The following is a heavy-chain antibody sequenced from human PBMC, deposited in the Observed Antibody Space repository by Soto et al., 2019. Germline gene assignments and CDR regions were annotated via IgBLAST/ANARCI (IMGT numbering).Heavy chain of an antibody. D-gene: IGHD2-15*01. CDR3: ARQGCSGGSCYSGDYYYYMDV. CDR2: IYYSGST. V-gene: IGHV4-59*08. J-gene: IGHJ6*03. CDR1: GGSISSYY. Sequence: SETLSLTCTVSGGSISSYYWSWIRQPPGKGLEWIGYIYYSGSTNYNPSLKSRVTITVDTAKNQFSLKLSSVTAADTAVYYCARQGCSGGSCYSGDYYYYMDVWGKGTTVTVSS.